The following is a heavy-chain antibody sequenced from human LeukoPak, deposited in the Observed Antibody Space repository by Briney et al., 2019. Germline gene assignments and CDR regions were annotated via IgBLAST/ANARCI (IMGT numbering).Heavy chain of an antibody. V-gene: IGHV3-21*01. D-gene: IGHD1-26*01. J-gene: IGHJ4*02. CDR2: ISSSSSYI. CDR3: ARSGSYGLQLDY. CDR1: GFTFSSYS. Sequence: PGGSLRLSCVASGFTFSSYSMNWVRQAPGKGLEWVSFISSSSSYIYYADSVKGRFTISRDHVKNLLYLQMNSLRAEDSAVYYCARSGSYGLQLDYWGQGTLVTVSS.